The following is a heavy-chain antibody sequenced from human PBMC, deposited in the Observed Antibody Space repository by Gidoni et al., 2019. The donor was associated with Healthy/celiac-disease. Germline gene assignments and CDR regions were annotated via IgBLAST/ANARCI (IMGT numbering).Heavy chain of an antibody. V-gene: IGHV2-5*01. J-gene: IGHJ6*02. CDR2: IYWNDDK. Sequence: QITLKESGPTLVKPTQTLTLTCTFSGFSLSTSGVGVGWIRQPPGKALEWLALIYWNDDKRYSPSLKSRLTITKDTSKNQVVLTMTNMDPVDTATYYCAHSGGQWFGEEATLDVWGQGTTVTVSS. CDR1: GFSLSTSGVG. D-gene: IGHD3-10*01. CDR3: AHSGGQWFGEEATLDV.